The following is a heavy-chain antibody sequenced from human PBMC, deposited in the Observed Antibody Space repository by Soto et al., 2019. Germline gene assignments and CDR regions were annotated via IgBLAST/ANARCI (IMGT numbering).Heavy chain of an antibody. Sequence: GASVKVSCKASGGTFSSYTISWVRQAPGQGLEWMGRIIPILGIANYAQKFQGRVTITADKSTSTAYMELSSLRSEDTAVYYCARDDGYYDILTGYYRPYYFAYWGQGTLVTVSS. D-gene: IGHD3-9*01. CDR3: ARDDGYYDILTGYYRPYYFAY. V-gene: IGHV1-69*04. CDR1: GGTFSSYT. CDR2: IIPILGIA. J-gene: IGHJ4*02.